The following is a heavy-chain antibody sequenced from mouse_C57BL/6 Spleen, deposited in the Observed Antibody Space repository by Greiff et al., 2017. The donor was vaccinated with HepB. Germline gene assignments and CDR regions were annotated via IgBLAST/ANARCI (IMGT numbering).Heavy chain of an antibody. D-gene: IGHD2-4*01. CDR2: ILPGSGST. CDR3: ARIYYDYDGAWVAY. Sequence: VQLQQSGAELMKPGASVKLSCKATGYTFTGYWIEWVKQRPGHGLEWIGEILPGSGSTNYNEKFKGNATFTADTSSNKAYMQLSSLTTEDFAIYYCARIYYDYDGAWVAYWGQGTLVTVSA. CDR1: GYTFTGYW. J-gene: IGHJ3*01. V-gene: IGHV1-9*01.